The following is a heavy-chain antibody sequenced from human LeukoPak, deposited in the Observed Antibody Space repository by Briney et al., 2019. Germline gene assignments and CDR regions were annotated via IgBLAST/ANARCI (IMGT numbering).Heavy chain of an antibody. D-gene: IGHD6-13*01. CDR2: IYTSGST. CDR3: ARGARDSSSWYPTPPYYFDY. V-gene: IGHV4-61*02. J-gene: IGHJ4*02. CDR1: GGSISSGSYY. Sequence: PSETLSLTCTVSGGSISSGSYYWSWIRQPAGKGLEWIGRIYTSGSTNYNPSLKSRVTISVDTSKNQFSLKLSSVTAADTAVYYCARGARDSSSWYPTPPYYFDYWGQGTLVTVSS.